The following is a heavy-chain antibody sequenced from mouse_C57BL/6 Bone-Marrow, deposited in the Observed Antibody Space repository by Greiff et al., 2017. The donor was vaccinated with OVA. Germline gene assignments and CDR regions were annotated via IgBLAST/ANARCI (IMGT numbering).Heavy chain of an antibody. D-gene: IGHD2-1*01. CDR2: ISSGGSYT. V-gene: IGHV5-6*02. CDR1: GFTFSRYG. J-gene: IGHJ3*01. Sequence: EVKLVESGGDLVKPGGSLKLSCAASGFTFSRYGMSWVRQTPDKRLEWVATISSGGSYTYYPDSVKGRFTISRDNAKNTLYMQMSSLKSEDTAMYYCARRGYGNPFAYWGQGTLVTVSA. CDR3: ARRGYGNPFAY.